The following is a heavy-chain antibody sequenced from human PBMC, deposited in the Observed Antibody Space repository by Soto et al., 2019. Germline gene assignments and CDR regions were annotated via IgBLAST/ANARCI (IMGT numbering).Heavy chain of an antibody. CDR3: AKGGDEVVATHKDAFDV. Sequence: EVQLLESGGGLVQPGGSLRLSCAASGFTFSSYAMSWVRQAPGKGLEWVSALTGSGGTTYYADSVKGRFTISRDNSKNTFYLQMNSLRAEDTAVYYCAKGGDEVVATHKDAFDVWGHGTMVTVSS. CDR2: LTGSGGTT. CDR1: GFTFSSYA. V-gene: IGHV3-23*01. D-gene: IGHD2-15*01. J-gene: IGHJ3*01.